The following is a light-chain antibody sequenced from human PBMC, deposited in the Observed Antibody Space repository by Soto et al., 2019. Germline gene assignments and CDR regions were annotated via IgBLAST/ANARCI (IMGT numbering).Light chain of an antibody. Sequence: EIVLTPSPGTLSLSPGERATLSCRASQSVGSTLAWYHHKPGQPPRVLIYGASTRAKGTPERFSGSGSGTVFTPTISRLEPEDFAVYYCQQYVLSFPSGQGTKVEIK. CDR3: QQYVLSFP. CDR2: GAS. J-gene: IGKJ1*01. CDR1: QSVGST. V-gene: IGKV3-20*01.